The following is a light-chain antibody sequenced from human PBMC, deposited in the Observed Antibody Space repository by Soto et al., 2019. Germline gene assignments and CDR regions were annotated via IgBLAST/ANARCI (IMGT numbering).Light chain of an antibody. CDR3: ATWDDNLDGYV. Sequence: QSALTQPPSASGAPGQRVTISCSGSRSNIGSNTVNWYQQLPGTAPKLLIYSHNQRPSGVPDRFPVSKSGTSASLAISGLQSEDEADYYCATWDDNLDGYVFGTGTKLTVL. V-gene: IGLV1-44*01. CDR2: SHN. CDR1: RSNIGSNT. J-gene: IGLJ1*01.